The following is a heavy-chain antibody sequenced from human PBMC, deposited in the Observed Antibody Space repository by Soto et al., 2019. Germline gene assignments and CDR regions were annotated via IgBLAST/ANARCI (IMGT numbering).Heavy chain of an antibody. CDR3: ARDLGGWTDY. V-gene: IGHV1-3*01. J-gene: IGHJ4*02. D-gene: IGHD6-19*01. Sequence: QVQLVQSGAEVKKPGASVKVSCKASGYIFTSYAMHWVRQAPGQRLEWMGWINAGNGNTKYSQKFQGRVTITRDTSASTAYMELSSMRSEDTTVYYCARDLGGWTDYWGQGTLVTVSS. CDR2: INAGNGNT. CDR1: GYIFTSYA.